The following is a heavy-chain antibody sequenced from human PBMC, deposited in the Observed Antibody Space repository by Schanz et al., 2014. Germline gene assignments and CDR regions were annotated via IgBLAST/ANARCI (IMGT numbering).Heavy chain of an antibody. CDR2: ISSSGSYT. D-gene: IGHD3-10*01. CDR3: ARAKRFGDMDV. Sequence: VQLLESGGGLVQPGGSLRLSCAASGFTFSDYYMSWIRQAPGKGLEWVSYISSSGSYTNYADSVKGRFTTSRDNGKKSMYLQMNSLRAEDTAVYYCARAKRFGDMDVWGQGTTVTVSS. CDR1: GFTFSDYY. V-gene: IGHV3-11*03. J-gene: IGHJ6*02.